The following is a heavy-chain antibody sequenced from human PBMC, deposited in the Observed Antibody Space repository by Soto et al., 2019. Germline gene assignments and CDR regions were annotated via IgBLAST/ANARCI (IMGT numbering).Heavy chain of an antibody. V-gene: IGHV1-18*01. J-gene: IGHJ6*03. CDR2: ISAYNGNT. Sequence: QVQLVQSGAEVKKPGASVKVSCKASGYTFTSYGISWVRQAPGQGLEWMGWISAYNGNTNYARKLQGRVTMTTDTSTSTAYMELRSLRSDDTAVYYCARDWSSSWYSGSGYYYMDVWGKGTTVTVSS. D-gene: IGHD6-13*01. CDR3: ARDWSSSWYSGSGYYYMDV. CDR1: GYTFTSYG.